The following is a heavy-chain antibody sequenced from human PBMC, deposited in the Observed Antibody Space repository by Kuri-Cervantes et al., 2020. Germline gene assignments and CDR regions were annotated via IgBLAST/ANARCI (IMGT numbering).Heavy chain of an antibody. CDR3: ASSLNRLLLIDY. D-gene: IGHD2-15*01. Sequence: GSLRLSCTVSGGSISSYYWSWIRQPAGKGLEWIGRIYTSGSTNYNPSLKSRVTISVDTSKNQFSLKLSSVTAADTAVYYCASSLNRLLLIDYWGQGTLVTVSS. J-gene: IGHJ4*02. CDR2: IYTSGST. V-gene: IGHV4-4*07. CDR1: GGSISSYY.